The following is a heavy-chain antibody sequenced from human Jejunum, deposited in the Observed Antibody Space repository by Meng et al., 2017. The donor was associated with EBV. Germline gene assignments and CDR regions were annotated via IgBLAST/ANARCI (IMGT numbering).Heavy chain of an antibody. CDR1: GYSVTRLTYS. V-gene: IGHV4-61*01. Sequence: RESGPVSGKPSDTPSLPCMVFGYSVTRLTYSWGCIRQPPGKGLEWFGYILIGGSTNSIPSLRTRVPISLEPSKNQFSRKFSSVTVADTAMYYCAYYLSGRGGVGSWGQGTLVTVSS. CDR3: AYYLSGRGGVGS. CDR2: ILIGGST. J-gene: IGHJ4*02. D-gene: IGHD1-26*01.